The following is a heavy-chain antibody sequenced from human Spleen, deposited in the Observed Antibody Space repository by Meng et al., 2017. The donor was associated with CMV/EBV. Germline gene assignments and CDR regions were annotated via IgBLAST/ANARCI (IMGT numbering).Heavy chain of an antibody. CDR1: NAW. CDR2: IKSKTDGGTT. V-gene: IGHV3-15*01. CDR3: TTELYCSSTSCYTGGAFDI. D-gene: IGHD2-2*02. Sequence: NAWMSWVRQAPGKGLEWVGRIKSKTDGGTTDYAAPVKGRFTISRDDSKNTLYLQMTSLKTEDTAVYYCTTELYCSSTSCYTGGAFDIWGQGTMVTVSS. J-gene: IGHJ3*02.